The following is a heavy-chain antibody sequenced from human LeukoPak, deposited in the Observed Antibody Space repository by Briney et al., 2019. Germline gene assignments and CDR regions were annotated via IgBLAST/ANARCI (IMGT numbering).Heavy chain of an antibody. D-gene: IGHD3-16*02. J-gene: IGHJ4*02. CDR1: GGSISSYY. Sequence: SETLSLTCTVSGGSISSYYVSWIRQPPGKGLEWIGYISYTGSTDYNPSLKSRVTISVDMSKNQFSLKVSSVTAADTAVYYCARAHYVWGSYPHWGQGTLVTVSS. V-gene: IGHV4-59*01. CDR2: ISYTGST. CDR3: ARAHYVWGSYPH.